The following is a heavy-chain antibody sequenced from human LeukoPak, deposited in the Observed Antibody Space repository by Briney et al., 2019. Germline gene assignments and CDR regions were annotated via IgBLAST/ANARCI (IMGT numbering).Heavy chain of an antibody. D-gene: IGHD4-17*01. CDR1: GGSISSGDNY. CDR2: IYYSGST. Sequence: SETLSLTCTVSGGSISSGDNYWSWIRQPPGKGLEWIGYIYYSGSTYYNPSLKSRVTISIDTSKNQFSLKLSSVTAADTAVYYSASDSPITVTKVWGYFDLWGRGTLVTVSS. J-gene: IGHJ2*01. V-gene: IGHV4-30-4*08. CDR3: ASDSPITVTKVWGYFDL.